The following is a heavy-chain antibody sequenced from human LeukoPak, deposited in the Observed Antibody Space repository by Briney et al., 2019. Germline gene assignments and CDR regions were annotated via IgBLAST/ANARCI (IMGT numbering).Heavy chain of an antibody. CDR1: GYTFTSYD. Sequence: GASVKVSCKASGYTFTSYDIIRVRQATGQGLEWMGWMNPNSGNTGYAQKFQGRVTMTRNTSISTAYMELSSLRSEDTAVYYCARAEYSSGWYYFHYWGQGTLVTVSS. CDR3: ARAEYSSGWYYFHY. D-gene: IGHD6-19*01. J-gene: IGHJ4*02. CDR2: MNPNSGNT. V-gene: IGHV1-8*01.